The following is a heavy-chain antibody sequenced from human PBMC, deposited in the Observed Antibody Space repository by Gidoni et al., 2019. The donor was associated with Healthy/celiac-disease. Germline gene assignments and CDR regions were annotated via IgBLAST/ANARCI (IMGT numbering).Heavy chain of an antibody. CDR1: GFPLSTARMG. D-gene: IGHD3-9*01. CDR2: LFSNDEK. J-gene: IGHJ6*02. Sequence: QVTLKESGPVLVKPTETLTLTSTVPGFPLSTARMGVSWIRQPPGKALEWLAHLFSNDEKSFSTSLKSRLTISKDTSKSQVVLTMTNMDPVDTATYYCARGVLRYFDWSPSYGMDVWGQGTTVTVSS. CDR3: ARGVLRYFDWSPSYGMDV. V-gene: IGHV2-26*01.